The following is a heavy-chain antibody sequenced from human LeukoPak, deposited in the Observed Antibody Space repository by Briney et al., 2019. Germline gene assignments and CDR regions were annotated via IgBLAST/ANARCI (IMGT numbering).Heavy chain of an antibody. CDR2: IRFDGSNK. J-gene: IGHJ2*01. Sequence: GRSLRLSCAASGFSFSSYGMHWVRQPQRKGLGWVSFIRFDGSNKYYADSLKDRLTTSRDNSKNTLYLQMSRVKAEDTAVYYCAKAGKIVVIPAGKPTPQNWYFDLWGRGTLVTVSS. CDR3: AKAGKIVVIPAGKPTPQNWYFDL. CDR1: GFSFSSYG. D-gene: IGHD2-2*02. V-gene: IGHV3-30*02.